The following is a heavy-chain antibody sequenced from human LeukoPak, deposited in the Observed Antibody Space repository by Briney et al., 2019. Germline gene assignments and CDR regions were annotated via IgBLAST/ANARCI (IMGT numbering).Heavy chain of an antibody. CDR1: GSSVSDYY. Sequence: GGSLRLSCAASGSSVSDYYMSWIRQTPGKGLEWVSYLSGTTGYTNSADSVKGRFTISRDNARNSLYLQMNSLRAEDTAVYYCARRDYYDSSGYSPLFDYWGQGTLVTVSS. J-gene: IGHJ4*02. CDR2: LSGTTGYT. CDR3: ARRDYYDSSGYSPLFDY. D-gene: IGHD3-22*01. V-gene: IGHV3-11*06.